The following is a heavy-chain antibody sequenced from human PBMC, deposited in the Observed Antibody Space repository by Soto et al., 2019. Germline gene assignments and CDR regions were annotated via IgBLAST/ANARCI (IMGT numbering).Heavy chain of an antibody. CDR3: TRDRPGPQHYFDY. V-gene: IGHV3-64*04. J-gene: IGHJ4*02. CDR2: ITSHGHIT. CDR1: GFTFSNYD. Sequence: PGGSLRLSCSASGFTFSNYDMVWVRQAPGKGLEYISAITSHGHITYYADSVKGRFTISRDNAKNTLYLQMNSLRAEDTAVYYFTRDRPGPQHYFDYWGQGNMVTVSS. D-gene: IGHD6-6*01.